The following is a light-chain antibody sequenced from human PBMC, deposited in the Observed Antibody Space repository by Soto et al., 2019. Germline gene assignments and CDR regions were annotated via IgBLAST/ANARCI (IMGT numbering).Light chain of an antibody. V-gene: IGLV1-44*01. CDR2: SNN. CDR1: SSNIGSNT. J-gene: IGLJ1*01. Sequence: QSVLTQPPSASGTPGQRVTISCSGSSSNIGSNTVNWYQQLPGTAPKLLIYSNNQRPSGVPDRFSGSKSGTSASLAISGLQSEDEADYYCAAWDDSQNGLRVFGTGTKVTVL. CDR3: AAWDDSQNGLRV.